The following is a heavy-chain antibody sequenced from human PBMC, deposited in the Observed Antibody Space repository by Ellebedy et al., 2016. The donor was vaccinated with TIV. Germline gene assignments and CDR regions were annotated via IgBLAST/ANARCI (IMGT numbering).Heavy chain of an antibody. J-gene: IGHJ4*02. CDR2: KRFDGRNE. D-gene: IGHD6-19*01. CDR1: GFSFNTYG. CDR3: TRETNPPPGALAGTGFDC. Sequence: PGGSLRLSCVASGFSFNTYGMHWVRQAPGKGLEWVAFKRFDGRNEYNGDSVKGRFIISRDLSKNTLYLQMNRLRSDDTGIYYCTRETNPPPGALAGTGFDCWGQGTLVVVPS. V-gene: IGHV3-30*02.